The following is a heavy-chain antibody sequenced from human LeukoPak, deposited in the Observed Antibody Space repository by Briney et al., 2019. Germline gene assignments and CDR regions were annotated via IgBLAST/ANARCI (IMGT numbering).Heavy chain of an antibody. CDR3: ARDGRPPYYFDY. Sequence: SQTLSLTCTVSDGSISSGSYYWSWIRQPAGKGLEWIGRIYTSGSTNYNPSLKSRVTISVDTSKNQFSLKLSSVTAADTAVYYCARDGRPPYYFDYWGQGTLVTVSS. CDR1: DGSISSGSYY. CDR2: IYTSGST. J-gene: IGHJ4*02. V-gene: IGHV4-61*02. D-gene: IGHD3/OR15-3a*01.